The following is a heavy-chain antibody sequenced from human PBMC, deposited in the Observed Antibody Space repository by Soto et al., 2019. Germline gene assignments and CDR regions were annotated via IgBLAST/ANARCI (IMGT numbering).Heavy chain of an antibody. J-gene: IGHJ4*02. CDR3: ARVLLVSSDYVKGFDY. D-gene: IGHD5-12*01. V-gene: IGHV1-18*01. CDR2: FSVFDGNA. CDR1: GYSFSSYG. Sequence: QVQLVQSGAEVKKPGASVKVSCKASGYSFSSYGISWVRQAPGQGLEWMGWFSVFDGNANYAHELQGRVTMTTDTSTTTAYMELRSRRSDDTAVYYCARVLLVSSDYVKGFDYWGQGTLVTVSS.